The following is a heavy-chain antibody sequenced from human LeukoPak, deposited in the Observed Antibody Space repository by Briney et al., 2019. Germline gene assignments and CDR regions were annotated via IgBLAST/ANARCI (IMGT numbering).Heavy chain of an antibody. CDR3: ARGASGIGGIRFDP. V-gene: IGHV3-23*01. CDR1: GFLFSSYG. D-gene: IGHD3-10*01. CDR2: ISGSGGST. J-gene: IGHJ5*02. Sequence: GGSLRVSCAASGFLFSSYGMHWVRQAPGKGLEWVSAISGSGGSTYYADSVKGRFSISRDNSKNTVYLQMNSLRAEDTAVYYCARGASGIGGIRFDPWGQGTLVTVSS.